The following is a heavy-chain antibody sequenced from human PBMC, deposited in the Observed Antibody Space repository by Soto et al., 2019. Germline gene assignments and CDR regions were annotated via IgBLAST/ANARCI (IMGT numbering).Heavy chain of an antibody. V-gene: IGHV3-7*01. CDR2: INGDGSEE. CDR3: AAGFPPDY. D-gene: IGHD3-10*01. J-gene: IGHJ4*02. Sequence: EVQLVESGGVLVQPGGSLRVSCAASGFTFSTSWMNWVRQAPGKGLGWVANINGDGSEEYYVDSVRGQLTISTENVKHSLFLQMNSLRAEDTAVYYCAAGFPPDYWGQGTLVTVSS. CDR1: GFTFSTSW.